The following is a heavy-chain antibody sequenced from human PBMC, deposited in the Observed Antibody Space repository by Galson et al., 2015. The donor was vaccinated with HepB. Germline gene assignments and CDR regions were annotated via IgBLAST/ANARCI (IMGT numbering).Heavy chain of an antibody. Sequence: SETLSLTCTVSGGSISSYYWSWIRQPPGKGLEWIGYIYYSGSTNYNPSLKSRVTISVDTSKNQFSLKLSSVTAADTAVYYCARHGPTTHRPRYGDYTADYYGMDVWGQGTTVTVSS. CDR1: GGSISSYY. V-gene: IGHV4-59*08. CDR2: IYYSGST. CDR3: ARHGPTTHRPRYGDYTADYYGMDV. D-gene: IGHD4-17*01. J-gene: IGHJ6*02.